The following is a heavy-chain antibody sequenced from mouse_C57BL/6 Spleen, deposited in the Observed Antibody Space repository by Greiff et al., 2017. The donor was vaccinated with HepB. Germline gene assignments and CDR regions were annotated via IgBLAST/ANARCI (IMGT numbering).Heavy chain of an antibody. D-gene: IGHD2-4*01. V-gene: IGHV1-26*01. Sequence: EVQLQQSGPELVKPGASVQISCKASGSTFTDYYMNWVKQSHGKSLEWIGDINPNNGGTSYNQKFKGKATLTVDKSSSTAYMELRSLTSEDSAVDYCASSYDYDRAWFAYWGQGTLVTVSA. CDR2: INPNNGGT. CDR3: ASSYDYDRAWFAY. CDR1: GSTFTDYY. J-gene: IGHJ3*01.